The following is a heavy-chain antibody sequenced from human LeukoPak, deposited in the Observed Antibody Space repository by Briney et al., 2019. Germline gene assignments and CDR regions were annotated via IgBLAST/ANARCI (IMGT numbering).Heavy chain of an antibody. Sequence: GGSLRLSCAASGFTFSSYTMNWVRLAPGKGLEWVSSISRSNIYKYYADSVKGRFTISRDNAKNSLFLQMNSLRAEDTAVYYCARVLRYCSGGNCYSGGLGYMDVWGKGTTVTISS. V-gene: IGHV3-21*04. D-gene: IGHD2-15*01. J-gene: IGHJ6*03. CDR2: ISRSNIYK. CDR1: GFTFSSYT. CDR3: ARVLRYCSGGNCYSGGLGYMDV.